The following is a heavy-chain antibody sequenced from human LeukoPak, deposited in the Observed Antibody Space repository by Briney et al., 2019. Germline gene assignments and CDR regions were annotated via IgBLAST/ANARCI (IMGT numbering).Heavy chain of an antibody. J-gene: IGHJ4*02. Sequence: SETLSLTCTVSGGSISSYYWSWIRQPPGKGLEWIGYIYYSGSTNYNPSLKSRVTISVDTSKNQFSLKLSSVTAADTAVYYCARVNIFGVVISFDYWGQGTLVTVSS. CDR1: GGSISSYY. D-gene: IGHD3-3*02. CDR2: IYYSGST. V-gene: IGHV4-59*01. CDR3: ARVNIFGVVISFDY.